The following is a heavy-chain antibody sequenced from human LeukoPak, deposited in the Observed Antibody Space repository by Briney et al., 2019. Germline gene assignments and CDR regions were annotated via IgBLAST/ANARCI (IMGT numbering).Heavy chain of an antibody. CDR2: IYYSGST. D-gene: IGHD4-17*01. V-gene: IGHV4-39*01. J-gene: IGHJ4*02. CDR3: ANYGDPRGHDY. Sequence: SETLSLTCTVSGGSTSSSSYYWGWIRQPPGKGLEWIGSIYYSGSTYYNPSLKSRVTISVDTSKNQFSLKLSSVTAADTAVYYCANYGDPRGHDYWGQGTLVTVSS. CDR1: GGSTSSSSYY.